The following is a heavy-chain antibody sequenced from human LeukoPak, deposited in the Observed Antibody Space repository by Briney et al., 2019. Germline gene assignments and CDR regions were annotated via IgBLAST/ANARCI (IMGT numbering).Heavy chain of an antibody. J-gene: IGHJ4*02. CDR3: ATDPWGATARGY. CDR1: GYTLTELS. Sequence: ASVKVSCKVSGYTLTELSMHWVRQAPGKGLDWMGGFDPEDGETIYAQKFQGRVTMTEDTSTDTAYMELSSLRSEDTAVYYCATDPWGATARGYWGQGTLVTVSS. CDR2: FDPEDGET. D-gene: IGHD1-26*01. V-gene: IGHV1-24*01.